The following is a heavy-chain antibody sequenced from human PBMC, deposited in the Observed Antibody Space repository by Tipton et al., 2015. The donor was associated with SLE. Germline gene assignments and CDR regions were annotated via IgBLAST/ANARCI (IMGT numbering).Heavy chain of an antibody. CDR2: IYVSGST. Sequence: TLSLTCSVSGGSISDHNYYWSWVRQPAGMGMEWVGHIYVSGSTTYNPSLESRVTISIDSSKNQFSLRLSSVNAADTAVYDCARDGTAAGTDYYYGLDVWGQGTSVTVSS. CDR1: GGSISDHNYY. V-gene: IGHV4-61*09. CDR3: ARDGTAAGTDYYYGLDV. D-gene: IGHD6-13*01. J-gene: IGHJ6*02.